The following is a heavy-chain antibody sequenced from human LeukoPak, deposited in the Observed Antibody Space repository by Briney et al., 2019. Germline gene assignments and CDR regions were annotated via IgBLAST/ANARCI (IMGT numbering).Heavy chain of an antibody. J-gene: IGHJ4*02. CDR2: AFSDGRT. CDR3: ARGDFDY. CDR1: WITVSTNY. Sequence: GGSLRLSCAASWITVSTNYMSWVRQAPGKGLEWVSIAFSDGRTFYADSVKGRFTISRDSSKNAVFLQMNSLRAEDTAVYYCARGDFDYWGQGTLVTVSS. V-gene: IGHV3-53*01.